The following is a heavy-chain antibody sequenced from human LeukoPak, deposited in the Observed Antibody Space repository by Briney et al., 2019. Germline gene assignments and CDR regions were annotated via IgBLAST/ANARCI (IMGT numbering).Heavy chain of an antibody. V-gene: IGHV3-30-3*01. CDR2: ISYDGSNK. CDR1: GFTFSSYA. J-gene: IGHJ4*02. D-gene: IGHD3-16*02. Sequence: GGSLRLSCAASGFTFSSYAMHWVRQAPGKGLEWVAVISYDGSNKYYADSVKGRFTISRDNSKSTLYLQMNSLRAEDTAVYYCARDAITFGGVIVIRVYYFDYWGQGTLVTVSS. CDR3: ARDAITFGGVIVIRVYYFDY.